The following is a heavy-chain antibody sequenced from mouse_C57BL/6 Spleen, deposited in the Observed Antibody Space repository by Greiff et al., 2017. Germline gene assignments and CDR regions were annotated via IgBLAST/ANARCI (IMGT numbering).Heavy chain of an antibody. J-gene: IGHJ4*01. CDR3: TRAPLTGTGAMDY. CDR1: GFTFSSYA. V-gene: IGHV5-9-1*02. CDR2: ISSGGDYI. D-gene: IGHD4-1*01. Sequence: EVKLVESGEGLVKPGGSLKLSCADSGFTFSSYAMSWVRQTPEKRLEWVAYISSGGDYIYYADTVKGRFTISRDNARNTLYLQMSSLKSEDTAMYYCTRAPLTGTGAMDYWGQGTSVTVSS.